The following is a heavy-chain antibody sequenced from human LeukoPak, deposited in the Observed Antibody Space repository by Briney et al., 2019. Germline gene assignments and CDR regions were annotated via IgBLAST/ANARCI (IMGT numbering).Heavy chain of an antibody. CDR3: AKERNFWSGYPNWFDL. CDR1: GFTFSNFA. CDR2: ISGSGGST. J-gene: IGHJ5*02. D-gene: IGHD3-3*01. Sequence: GGSLRLSCAASGFTFSNFAMSWVRQAPGKGLEWVSVISGSGGSTYDADSVRGRFTISRDNSANTMYLQMNSLRAEDTATYYCAKERNFWSGYPNWFDLWGQGTLVTVSS. V-gene: IGHV3-23*01.